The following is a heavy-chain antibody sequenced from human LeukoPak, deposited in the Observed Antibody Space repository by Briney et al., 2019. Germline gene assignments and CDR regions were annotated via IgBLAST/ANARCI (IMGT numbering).Heavy chain of an antibody. V-gene: IGHV1-69*05. CDR3: ARALGGSYSPDY. CDR2: IIPIFGTA. D-gene: IGHD1-26*01. CDR1: GGTFSSYA. Sequence: SVKVSCKASGGTFSSYAISWVRQAPGQGLEWMGGIIPIFGTANYAQKFQGRVTITTDESTSTAYMEPSSLGSEDTAVYYCARALGGSYSPDYWGQGTLVTVSS. J-gene: IGHJ4*02.